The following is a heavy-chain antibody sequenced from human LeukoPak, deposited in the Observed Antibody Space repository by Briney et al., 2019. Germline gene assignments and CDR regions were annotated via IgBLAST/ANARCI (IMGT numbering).Heavy chain of an antibody. D-gene: IGHD2-2*01. V-gene: IGHV3-7*01. CDR1: GFTFSSYW. CDR3: AGRVPAENWFDP. J-gene: IGHJ5*02. Sequence: GGSLRLSCAASGFTFSSYWMSWVRQAPGKGLEWVANIKQDGSEKYYVDSVKGRFAISRDNAKNSLYLQMNSPRAEDTAVYYCAGRVPAENWFDPWGQGTLVTVSS. CDR2: IKQDGSEK.